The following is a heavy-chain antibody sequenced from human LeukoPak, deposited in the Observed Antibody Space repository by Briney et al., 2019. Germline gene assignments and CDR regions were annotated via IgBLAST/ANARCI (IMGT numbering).Heavy chain of an antibody. CDR2: ISSSGSTI. CDR1: GFTFSSYS. Sequence: GGSLRLSCAASGFTFSSYSMNWVRQAPGKGLEWVSYISSSGSTIYYADSVKGRFTISRDNAKNSLYLQMNSLRAEDTAVYYCARDRAGATGIQHWGQGTLVTVSS. J-gene: IGHJ1*01. D-gene: IGHD1-26*01. CDR3: ARDRAGATGIQH. V-gene: IGHV3-48*04.